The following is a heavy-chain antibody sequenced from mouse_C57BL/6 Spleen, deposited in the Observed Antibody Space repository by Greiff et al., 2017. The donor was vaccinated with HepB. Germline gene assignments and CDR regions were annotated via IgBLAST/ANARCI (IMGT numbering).Heavy chain of an antibody. D-gene: IGHD1-1*01. CDR3: AIYYYGSSYYFDY. CDR1: GYSFTGYY. Sequence: VQLQQSGPELVKPGASVKISCKASGYSFTGYYMNWVKQSPEKSLEWIGEIHPSTGGTTYNQKFKAKATLTVDKSSSTAYMQLKSLTSEDSAVYYCAIYYYGSSYYFDYWGQGTTLTVSS. J-gene: IGHJ2*01. CDR2: IHPSTGGT. V-gene: IGHV1-42*01.